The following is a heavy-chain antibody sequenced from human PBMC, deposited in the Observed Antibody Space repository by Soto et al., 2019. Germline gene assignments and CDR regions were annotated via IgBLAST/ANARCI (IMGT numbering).Heavy chain of an antibody. J-gene: IGHJ4*02. CDR3: ARGSSSGWYYFDY. D-gene: IGHD6-19*01. CDR1: GGSISSYY. CDR2: IYYSGST. Sequence: SETLSLTCTVSGGSISSYYWSWIRQPPGKGLEWIGYIYYSGSTNYNPSLKSRVTISVDTSKNQFSLKLSSVTAADTAVYYCARGSSSGWYYFDYWGQGTLVTVSS. V-gene: IGHV4-59*01.